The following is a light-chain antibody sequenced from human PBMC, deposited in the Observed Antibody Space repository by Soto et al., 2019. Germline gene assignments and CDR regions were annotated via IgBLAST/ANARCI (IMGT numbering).Light chain of an antibody. CDR1: QSVYNW. CDR3: QQYNSYSYT. J-gene: IGKJ2*01. CDR2: DAS. V-gene: IGKV1-5*01. Sequence: DIQMTQSPSTLSASVGDRVTITCRASQSVYNWLAWYQQKPGEAPKLLIYDASTLETGVPSRFSGSGSGTEFTLTISSQQPDDFETYYCQQYNSYSYTFGQGTRLQIK.